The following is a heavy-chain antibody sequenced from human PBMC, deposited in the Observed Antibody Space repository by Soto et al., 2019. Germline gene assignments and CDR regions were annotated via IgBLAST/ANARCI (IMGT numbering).Heavy chain of an antibody. CDR1: GYTFTDYY. Sequence: QVQLVQSGAEVKKPGASVKVSCKASGYTFTDYYMRWVRQAPGQGLEWMGWINPNSGGTNYAQKCQGWDTMTRDTAISTAYMELNSLMSDDTAVYYCATEVGGYLQFDYWGQGTLVTVSS. CDR2: INPNSGGT. CDR3: ATEVGGYLQFDY. J-gene: IGHJ4*02. D-gene: IGHD3-10*01. V-gene: IGHV1-2*04.